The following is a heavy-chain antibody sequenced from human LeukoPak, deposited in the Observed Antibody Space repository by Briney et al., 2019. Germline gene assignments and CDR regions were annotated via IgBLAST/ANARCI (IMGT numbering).Heavy chain of an antibody. CDR1: GFTFSNAW. D-gene: IGHD3-9*01. CDR3: TTLGYYDILTGYDY. J-gene: IGHJ4*02. CDR2: IKSKTDGGTT. Sequence: GGSLRLSCAASGFTFSNAWMSWGRQAPGKGLEWVGRIKSKTDGGTTDYAAPVKGRFTISRDDSKDTLYLQMNSLKTEDTAVYYCTTLGYYDILTGYDYWGQGTLVTVSS. V-gene: IGHV3-15*01.